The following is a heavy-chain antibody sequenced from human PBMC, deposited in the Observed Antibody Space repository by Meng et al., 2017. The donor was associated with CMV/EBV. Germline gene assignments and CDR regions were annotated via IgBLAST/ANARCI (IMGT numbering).Heavy chain of an antibody. CDR3: ASGRGEITIFGVVTAETSYYYGMDV. CDR2: IIPIFGTA. Sequence: SVQVSCKASGGSFSSYAISWVRQAPGQGLEWMGGIIPIFGTANYAQKFQGRVTITTDESTSTAYMELSSLRSEDTAVYYCASGRGEITIFGVVTAETSYYYGMDVWGQGTTVTVSS. J-gene: IGHJ6*02. V-gene: IGHV1-69*05. CDR1: GGSFSSYA. D-gene: IGHD3-3*01.